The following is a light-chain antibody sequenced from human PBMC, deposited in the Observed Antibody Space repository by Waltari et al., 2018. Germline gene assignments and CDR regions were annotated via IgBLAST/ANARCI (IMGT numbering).Light chain of an antibody. CDR1: QSISNW. V-gene: IGKV1-5*03. Sequence: DIQMTQSPSTLPASVGHRVTIICRASQSISNWLAWYQQKPGKAPKLLIHKATTLESGVPSRFSGSGSGTEFTLTISSLQPDDFATYYCQQYNSYSTFGQGTKLEMK. CDR3: QQYNSYST. J-gene: IGKJ2*01. CDR2: KAT.